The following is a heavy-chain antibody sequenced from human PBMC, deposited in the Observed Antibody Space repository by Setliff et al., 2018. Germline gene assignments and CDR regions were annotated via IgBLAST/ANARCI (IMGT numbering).Heavy chain of an antibody. Sequence: GGSLRLSCAASGFTFNSYWMLWFRQAPGRGLEWVAGTWYDGTTKYYADSVKGRFTISRDNSRNTLYLQMDSLRADDTAVYFCAKDVGLGSGWSYFDYWGQGALVTVSS. V-gene: IGHV3-33*06. CDR1: GFTFNSYW. D-gene: IGHD6-19*01. CDR2: TWYDGTTK. J-gene: IGHJ4*02. CDR3: AKDVGLGSGWSYFDY.